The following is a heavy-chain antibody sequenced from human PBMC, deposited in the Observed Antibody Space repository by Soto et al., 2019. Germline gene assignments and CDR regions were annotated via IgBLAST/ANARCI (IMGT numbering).Heavy chain of an antibody. V-gene: IGHV3-48*01. CDR3: ASSTGTTG. Sequence: GGSLRLSCAASGFTFSSYSMNWVRQAPGKGLEWVSYISSSSSTIYYADSVKGRFTISRDNAKNSLYLQMNRLRAEDTAVYYCASSTGTTGWGQGTLVTVSS. J-gene: IGHJ4*02. D-gene: IGHD1-1*01. CDR1: GFTFSSYS. CDR2: ISSSSSTI.